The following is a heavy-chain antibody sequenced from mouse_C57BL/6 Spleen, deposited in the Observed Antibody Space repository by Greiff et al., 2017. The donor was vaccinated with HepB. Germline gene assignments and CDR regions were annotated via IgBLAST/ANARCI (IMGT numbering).Heavy chain of an antibody. CDR2: IRSKSNNYAT. D-gene: IGHD2-3*01. J-gene: IGHJ4*01. Sequence: EVQLVESGGGLVQPKGSLKLSCAASGFSFNTYAMNWVRQAPGKGLEWVARIRSKSNNYATYYADSVKDRFTISRDDSESRLYLQMNNLKTEGTDMYYWVRQGGYDGYSRAAMDYWGQGTSVTVSS. CDR1: GFSFNTYA. CDR3: VRQGGYDGYSRAAMDY. V-gene: IGHV10-1*01.